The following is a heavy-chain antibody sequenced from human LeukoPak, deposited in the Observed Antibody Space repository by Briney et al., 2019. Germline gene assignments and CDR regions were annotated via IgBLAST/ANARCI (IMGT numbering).Heavy chain of an antibody. CDR1: GYTFTSYG. J-gene: IGHJ4*02. Sequence: ASVKVSCKASGYTFTSYGISWVRQAPGQGLEWMGWISAYNGNTNYAQKLQGRVTMTTDTSTSTAYMELRSLRSDDTVVYYCARDGLLWFGELLEDWGQGTLVTVSS. V-gene: IGHV1-18*01. CDR3: ARDGLLWFGELLED. CDR2: ISAYNGNT. D-gene: IGHD3-10*01.